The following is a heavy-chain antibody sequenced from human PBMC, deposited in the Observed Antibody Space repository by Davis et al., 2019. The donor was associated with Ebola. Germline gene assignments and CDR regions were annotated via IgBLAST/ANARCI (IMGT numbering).Heavy chain of an antibody. J-gene: IGHJ2*01. V-gene: IGHV4-59*01. CDR1: GDSISSYY. Sequence: SETLSLTCAVSGDSISSYYWNWIRQPPGKGLEWIGYIYNSGSTTYNPSLKSRVTISQNTSKNHFSLKLSSVTAADTAVYFCARSPITISGVLVPLYWFFDLWGRGTLVTVSS. D-gene: IGHD3-3*01. CDR2: IYNSGST. CDR3: ARSPITISGVLVPLYWFFDL.